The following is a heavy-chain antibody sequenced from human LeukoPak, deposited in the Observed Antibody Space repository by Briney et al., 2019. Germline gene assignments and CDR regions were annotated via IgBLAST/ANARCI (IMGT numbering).Heavy chain of an antibody. CDR1: GFTFSSYG. Sequence: PGGSLRLSCAASGFTFSSYGMHWVRQAPGKGLEWVAVISYDGSNKYYADSVKGRFTISRDNSNTTLYLQMNSLRAEDTAVYYCAEEGSIFGVVIRPYYFDYWGQGTLVTVSS. J-gene: IGHJ4*02. V-gene: IGHV3-30*18. CDR2: ISYDGSNK. CDR3: AEEGSIFGVVIRPYYFDY. D-gene: IGHD3-3*01.